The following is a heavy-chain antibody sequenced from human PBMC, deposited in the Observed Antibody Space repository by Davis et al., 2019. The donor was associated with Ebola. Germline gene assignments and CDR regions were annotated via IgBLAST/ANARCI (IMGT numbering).Heavy chain of an antibody. J-gene: IGHJ4*02. CDR1: GFTFDDYA. CDR2: ISWNSGTK. CDR3: AKDLYYGDSDY. Sequence: GGSLRLSCAASGFTFDDYAMHWVRQVPGKALEWVSGISWNSGTKNYADSVKGRFTISRDNAKNTLSLQMTALRAEDTAVYYCAKDLYYGDSDYWGQGVLVSVSS. D-gene: IGHD4-17*01. V-gene: IGHV3-9*01.